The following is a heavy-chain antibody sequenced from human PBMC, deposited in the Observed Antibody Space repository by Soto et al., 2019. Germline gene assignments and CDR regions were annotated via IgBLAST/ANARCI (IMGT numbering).Heavy chain of an antibody. CDR3: ASLSVGLFDP. D-gene: IGHD3-16*01. CDR1: GGSISSGGYY. CDR2: IYYSGRT. V-gene: IGHV4-31*03. J-gene: IGHJ5*02. Sequence: QVQLQESGPGLVKPSQTLSLTCTVSGGSISSGGYYWSWIRQHPGKGLEWIGYIYYSGRTYYNPSLKGRVTLSVDTSKNQSSLKLSSVTAADTAVYYCASLSVGLFDPWCQGTLVTVSS.